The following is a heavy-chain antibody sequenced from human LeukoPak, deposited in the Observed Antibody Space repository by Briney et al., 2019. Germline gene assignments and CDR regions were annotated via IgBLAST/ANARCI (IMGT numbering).Heavy chain of an antibody. CDR2: ITSDSNTI. CDR3: GRGMRDYYGLDY. Sequence: GGSLRLSCAASGFTFRTYSMNWVRQAPGKGLEWVSYITSDSNTIYYADSVKGRFTISRDNAKNTLFLQMNSLTVEDTAVYYCGRGMRDYYGLDYWGQGILVTVSS. V-gene: IGHV3-48*01. CDR1: GFTFRTYS. J-gene: IGHJ4*02. D-gene: IGHD3-10*01.